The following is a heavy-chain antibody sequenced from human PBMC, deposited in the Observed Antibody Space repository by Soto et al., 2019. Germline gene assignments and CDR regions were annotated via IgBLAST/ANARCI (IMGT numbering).Heavy chain of an antibody. J-gene: IGHJ5*02. CDR3: ARDIGRWSIT. V-gene: IGHV4-34*01. D-gene: IGHD2-15*01. Sequence: SETLSLTCAVYGGSFSVYYLSWIRQPPGKGLEWIGEINHSGSTNYNPSLKSRVTISVDTSKSQFSLKLSSVTAADTAVYYCARDIGRWSITWGQGNLVTVSS. CDR1: GGSFSVYY. CDR2: INHSGST.